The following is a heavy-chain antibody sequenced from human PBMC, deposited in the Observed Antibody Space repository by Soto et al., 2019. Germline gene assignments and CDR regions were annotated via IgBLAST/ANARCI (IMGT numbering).Heavy chain of an antibody. CDR2: ISSSSYTI. J-gene: IGHJ4*02. Sequence: PGGSLRLSCTASGFTFNTYNMNWVRQAPGKGLEWVSYISSSSYTIKYADSVEGRFTVSRDNGKKSLYLQMNSLRDEDTAVYFCAREISLSAGSYFDYWGQGTLVTVPS. V-gene: IGHV3-48*02. D-gene: IGHD3-10*01. CDR1: GFTFNTYN. CDR3: AREISLSAGSYFDY.